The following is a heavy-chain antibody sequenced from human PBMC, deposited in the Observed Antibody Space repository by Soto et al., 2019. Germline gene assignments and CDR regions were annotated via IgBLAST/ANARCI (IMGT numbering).Heavy chain of an antibody. CDR1: GFTFSSYW. Sequence: PGGSLRLSCAASGFTFSSYWMSWVRQAPGKGLEWVANIKQDGSEKYYVDSVKGRFTISRDNAKNSLYLQMNSLRAEDTAVYYCARDLSSSWYYPPFPYGMDVRGQGTTVTVSS. CDR2: IKQDGSEK. J-gene: IGHJ6*02. D-gene: IGHD6-13*01. CDR3: ARDLSSSWYYPPFPYGMDV. V-gene: IGHV3-7*04.